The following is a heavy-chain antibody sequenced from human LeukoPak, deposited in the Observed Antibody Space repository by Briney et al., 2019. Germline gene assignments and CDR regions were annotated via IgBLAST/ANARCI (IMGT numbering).Heavy chain of an antibody. J-gene: IGHJ6*03. D-gene: IGHD3-9*01. CDR1: GGSISSYY. CDR3: ARVRYDILTGYYPYYYYYYMDV. CDR2: IYYSGST. V-gene: IGHV4-59*08. Sequence: KPSETLSLTCTVSGGSISSYYWSWIRQPPGKGLEWIGYIYYSGSTNYNPSLKSRVTISVDTSKNQFSLKLSSVTAADTAVYYRARVRYDILTGYYPYYYYYYMDVWGKGTTVTVSS.